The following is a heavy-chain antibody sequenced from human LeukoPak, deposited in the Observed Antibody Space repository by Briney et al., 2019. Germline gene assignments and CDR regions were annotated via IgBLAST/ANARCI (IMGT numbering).Heavy chain of an antibody. D-gene: IGHD3-22*01. CDR1: GFTFSDYY. CDR3: ARDAIDSSGFDFDY. J-gene: IGHJ4*02. CDR2: ISTSAGAI. V-gene: IGHV3-11*01. Sequence: GGSLRLSCAASGFTFSDYYMTWIRQAPGKGLEWISYISTSAGAIYYADSVKGRFTISRDNAKNSLYLQMNSLRAEDTAVYYCARDAIDSSGFDFDYWGQGTLVTVSS.